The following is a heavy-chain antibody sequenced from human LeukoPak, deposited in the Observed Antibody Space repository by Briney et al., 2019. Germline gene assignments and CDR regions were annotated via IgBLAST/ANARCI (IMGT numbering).Heavy chain of an antibody. D-gene: IGHD3-10*01. CDR1: GYTFTGYY. CDR3: ARGLYYYGSASYAGGY. CDR2: INPNSGGT. Sequence: ASVKVSCKASGYTFTGYYMHWVRQAPGQGLEWMGWINPNSGGTNYAQKFQGRVTMTRDTSISTAYMELSRLRSDDTAVYYCARGLYYYGSASYAGGYWGQGTLVTVSS. J-gene: IGHJ4*02. V-gene: IGHV1-2*02.